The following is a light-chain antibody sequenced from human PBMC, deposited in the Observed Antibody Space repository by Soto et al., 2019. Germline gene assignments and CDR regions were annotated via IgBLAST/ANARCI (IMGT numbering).Light chain of an antibody. CDR3: CPYAGSSTFV. Sequence: QSVLTQPASVSGSPGQSITISCTGTSSDVGSYNLVSWYQQHPGKAPKLMIYEVSKRPSGVSNRFSGSKSGNTASLTISGLQAEDVADYYCCPYAGSSTFVVGTGTKVAVL. V-gene: IGLV2-23*02. CDR1: SSDVGSYNL. CDR2: EVS. J-gene: IGLJ1*01.